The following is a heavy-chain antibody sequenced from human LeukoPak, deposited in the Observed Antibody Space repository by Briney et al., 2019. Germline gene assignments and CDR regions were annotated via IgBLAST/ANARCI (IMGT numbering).Heavy chain of an antibody. D-gene: IGHD3-10*01. CDR1: GGSISSGDYY. Sequence: SETLSLTCPVSGGSISSGDYYWSWIRQPPGKGLEWIGYIYYSGSTYYNPSLKSRVTISVDTSKNQFSLKLSSVTAADTAVYYCARDVWGSGSFDYWGQGTLVTVSS. V-gene: IGHV4-30-4*01. J-gene: IGHJ4*02. CDR2: IYYSGST. CDR3: ARDVWGSGSFDY.